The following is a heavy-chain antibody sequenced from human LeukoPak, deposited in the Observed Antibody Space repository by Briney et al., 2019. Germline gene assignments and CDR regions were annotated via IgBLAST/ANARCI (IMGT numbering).Heavy chain of an antibody. CDR2: IYTSGST. CDR3: AREGGQYSSGWLSSEYYFDY. CDR1: GGSISSYY. D-gene: IGHD6-19*01. J-gene: IGHJ4*02. Sequence: PSETLSLTFTVSGGSISSYYWSWIRQPAGKGLEWIGRIYTSGSTNYNPSLKSRVTMSVDTSKNQFSLKLSSVTAADTAVYYCAREGGQYSSGWLSSEYYFDYWGQGTLVTVSS. V-gene: IGHV4-4*07.